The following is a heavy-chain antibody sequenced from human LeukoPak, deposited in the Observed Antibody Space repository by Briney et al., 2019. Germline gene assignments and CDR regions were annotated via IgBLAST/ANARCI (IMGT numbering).Heavy chain of an antibody. D-gene: IGHD3-10*01. CDR2: IYNSGST. J-gene: IGHJ4*02. V-gene: IGHV4-59*01. CDR3: ARDYYGSGTTDY. Sequence: SETLSLTCTVSGGSTRSYYWSWIRQPPGKGLEWIGYIYNSGSTNYNPSLKSRVTISVDTSKNQFSLILSSVTAADTAVYYCARDYYGSGTTDYWGQGTLVTVSS. CDR1: GGSTRSYY.